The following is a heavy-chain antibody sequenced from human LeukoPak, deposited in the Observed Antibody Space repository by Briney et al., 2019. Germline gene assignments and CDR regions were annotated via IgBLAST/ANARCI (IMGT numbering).Heavy chain of an antibody. D-gene: IGHD6-19*01. Sequence: SETLSLTCTVSGGSISSYYWSWIRQPPGKGLEWTGYIYYSGSTNYNPSLKSRVTTSVDTSKNQFSLKLSSVTAADTAIYYCARAVSGRFDYWGQGTLVTVSS. V-gene: IGHV4-59*12. CDR1: GGSISSYY. CDR3: ARAVSGRFDY. CDR2: IYYSGST. J-gene: IGHJ4*02.